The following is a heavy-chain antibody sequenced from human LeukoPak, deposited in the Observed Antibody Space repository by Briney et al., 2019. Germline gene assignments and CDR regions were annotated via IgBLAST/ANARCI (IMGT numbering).Heavy chain of an antibody. J-gene: IGHJ4*02. Sequence: GTSLRLSCEASGFTFSHFGMHWVRQAPGKGLEWVAVIWSDATNEYYADSVKGRFTISRDNFKKTVSLQMNSLRAEDTAVYYCVKDAQRGFDYSNSLEHWGQGSLVTVSS. CDR1: GFTFSHFG. CDR2: IWSDATNE. D-gene: IGHD4-11*01. V-gene: IGHV3-33*06. CDR3: VKDAQRGFDYSNSLEH.